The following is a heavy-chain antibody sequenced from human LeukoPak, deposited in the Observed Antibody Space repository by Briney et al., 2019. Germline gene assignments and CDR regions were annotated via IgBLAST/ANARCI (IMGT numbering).Heavy chain of an antibody. V-gene: IGHV4-39*07. D-gene: IGHD6-6*01. Sequence: PSETLSLTCTVSGGSISSSSYYWGWIRQPPGKGLEWIGSIYYSGSTYYNPSLKSRVTISVDTSNNQFSLKLSSVTAADTAVYYCARAREFSSSSGRSYYFDYWGQGTLVTVSS. CDR3: ARAREFSSSSGRSYYFDY. CDR1: GGSISSSSYY. CDR2: IYYSGST. J-gene: IGHJ4*02.